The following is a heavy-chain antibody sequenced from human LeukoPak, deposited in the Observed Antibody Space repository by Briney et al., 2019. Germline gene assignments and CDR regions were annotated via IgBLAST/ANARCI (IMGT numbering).Heavy chain of an antibody. Sequence: SETLSLTCAASGGSISSSYYYWGWIRQPPGKGLEWIGSFYYSGSTYYNPSLKSRVTISADTSKSQFSLKLDSVTAADTAVYYCARLVYVLTGYYHYYFDYWGQGTLVTVSS. CDR2: FYYSGST. J-gene: IGHJ4*02. CDR3: ARLVYVLTGYYHYYFDY. CDR1: GGSISSSYYY. D-gene: IGHD3-9*01. V-gene: IGHV4-39*01.